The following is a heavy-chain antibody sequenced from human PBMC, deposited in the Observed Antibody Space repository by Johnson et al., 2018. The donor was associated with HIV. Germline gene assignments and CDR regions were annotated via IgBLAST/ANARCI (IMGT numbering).Heavy chain of an antibody. D-gene: IGHD1-26*01. CDR2: IKQDGSEK. J-gene: IGHJ3*01. CDR1: GFTFSSYG. V-gene: IGHV3-7*03. CDR3: AREWVNGAFDL. Sequence: VQLVESGGGVVQPGRSLRLSCAASGFTFSSYGMHWVRQAPGKGLEWVANIKQDGSEKYYVDSVKVRFTISRDNAKNSLYLQMNSLRAEDTAVYYCAREWVNGAFDLWGHGTMVTVSS.